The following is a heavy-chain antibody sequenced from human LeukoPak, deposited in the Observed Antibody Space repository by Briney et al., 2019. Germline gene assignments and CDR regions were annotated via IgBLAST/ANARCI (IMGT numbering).Heavy chain of an antibody. CDR3: AKAKSDYYYYYYMDV. J-gene: IGHJ6*03. CDR2: ISSSSSTI. V-gene: IGHV3-48*01. CDR1: GFTFSSYS. Sequence: GGSLRLSCAASGFTFSSYSMNWVRQAPGKGLEWVSYISSSSSTIYYADSVKGRFTISRDNSKNTLYLQMNSLRAEDTAVYYCAKAKSDYYYYYYMDVWGKGTAVTVSS.